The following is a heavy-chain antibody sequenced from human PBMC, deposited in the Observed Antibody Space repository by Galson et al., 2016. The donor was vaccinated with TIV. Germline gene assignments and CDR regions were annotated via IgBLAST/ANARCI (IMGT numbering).Heavy chain of an antibody. CDR3: AKASLAAAGHEGAFDF. CDR1: GFTFSLYG. J-gene: IGHJ4*02. V-gene: IGHV3-30*18. CDR2: ISSDGRNE. D-gene: IGHD6-13*01. Sequence: SLRLSCAASGFTFSLYGMHWVRQAPGKGLEWVAAISSDGRNEYYGDFVKGRFTVSRDNSKNTVSLQMNGLRAEDTAVYYCAKASLAAAGHEGAFDFWGQGTLVTVSS.